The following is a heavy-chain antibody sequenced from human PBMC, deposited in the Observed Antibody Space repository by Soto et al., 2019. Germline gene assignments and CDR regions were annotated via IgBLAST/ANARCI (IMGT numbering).Heavy chain of an antibody. CDR3: ARFGGGSARSGYYYYGMDV. Sequence: PSETLSLTCAVYGWSFSGYYWSWIRQPPGKGLEWIGEINHSGSTNYNPSLKSRVTISVDASKNQFSLKLSSVTAADTAVYYCARFGGGSARSGYYYYGMDVWGQGTTVTVSS. CDR1: GWSFSGYY. V-gene: IGHV4-34*01. CDR2: INHSGST. D-gene: IGHD2-15*01. J-gene: IGHJ6*02.